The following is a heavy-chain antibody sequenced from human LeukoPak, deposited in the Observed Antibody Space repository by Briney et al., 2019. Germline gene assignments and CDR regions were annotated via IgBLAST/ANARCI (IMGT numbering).Heavy chain of an antibody. D-gene: IGHD3-16*02. J-gene: IGHJ3*02. CDR1: GFTFSTYA. V-gene: IGHV3-23*01. CDR3: AKDPVVGAPHVFDI. Sequence: GGSRRLSCAASGFTFSTYAMSWVRQAPGKGLEWVAAISGGIMINTYYTDSVKGRFTISRDNSKNTLYLQMNSLRDDDTVVYYCAKDPVVGAPHVFDIWGQGTMVTVSS. CDR2: ISGGIMINT.